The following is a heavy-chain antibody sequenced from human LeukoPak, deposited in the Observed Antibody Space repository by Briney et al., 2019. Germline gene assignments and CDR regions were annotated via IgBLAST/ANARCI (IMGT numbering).Heavy chain of an antibody. CDR3: ARGRGSGWYGPYYFDY. Sequence: ASVTVSCKASGYTFTSYGISWVRQAPGQGLEGMGWLRAYNGNTNYAQKIQGRVTMTTDTSTSTAYMELRSLRSDGTAVYYCARGRGSGWYGPYYFDYGGQGTLVTVS. J-gene: IGHJ4*02. CDR1: GYTFTSYG. V-gene: IGHV1-18*01. D-gene: IGHD6-19*01. CDR2: LRAYNGNT.